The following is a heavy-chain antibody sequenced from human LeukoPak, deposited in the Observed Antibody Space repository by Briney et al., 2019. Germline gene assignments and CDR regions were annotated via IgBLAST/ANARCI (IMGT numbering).Heavy chain of an antibody. J-gene: IGHJ4*02. V-gene: IGHV3-21*01. CDR3: ARKDGYNSVAAGGYSDY. Sequence: GRSLRLSCAASGLTFSSDSMNWVRQAPRKGLECVSCIGSSSSYIYYADSVKGRFTISRDNAKNSLYLQMNSLRAEDTAVYYCARKDGYNSVAAGGYSDYWGQGTLVTVSS. CDR2: IGSSSSYI. CDR1: GLTFSSDS. D-gene: IGHD5-24*01.